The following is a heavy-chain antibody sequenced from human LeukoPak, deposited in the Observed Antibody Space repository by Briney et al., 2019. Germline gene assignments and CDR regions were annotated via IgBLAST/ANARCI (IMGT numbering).Heavy chain of an antibody. CDR1: GFTFSSYG. D-gene: IGHD1-26*01. V-gene: IGHV3-30*03. CDR2: VSDDGNTK. J-gene: IGHJ4*02. CDR3: VRDPRGDGSSTFAY. Sequence: AGGSLRLSCAASGFTFSSYGRNWVRQAPGEGLEWVAGVSDDGNTKFYAYSVKGRFTIFRDNAKNTLYLQINSLSAKDTGLYYSVRDPRGDGSSTFAYWGQGTLVTVSS.